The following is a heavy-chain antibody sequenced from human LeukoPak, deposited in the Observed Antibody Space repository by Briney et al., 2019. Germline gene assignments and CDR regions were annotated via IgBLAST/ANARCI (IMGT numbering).Heavy chain of an antibody. J-gene: IGHJ4*02. Sequence: GGSLRLSCAASGFILSDYWIHWVRQAPGKGLVWVSRINTDGGFTRYADSVQGRFIISRDTAKNTLFLQMNSLRAEDTAVYYCAREAKVGGALQYWGQGILVTVSS. D-gene: IGHD1-26*01. CDR1: GFILSDYW. CDR2: INTDGGFT. CDR3: AREAKVGGALQY. V-gene: IGHV3-74*01.